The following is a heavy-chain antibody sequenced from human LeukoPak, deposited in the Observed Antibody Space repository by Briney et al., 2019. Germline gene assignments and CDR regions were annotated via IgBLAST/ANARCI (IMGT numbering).Heavy chain of an antibody. J-gene: IGHJ4*02. D-gene: IGHD6-13*01. V-gene: IGHV1-2*02. CDR2: INPNRGGT. CDR1: GYTFIAYY. CDR3: ARGPIAAAGTIDY. Sequence: GASVKVSCKASGYTFIAYYIHWARQAPGQGLEWMGWINPNRGGTNYAQKFQGRVTMTRDTSISAAYMELSRLRSDDTAAYYCARGPIAAAGTIDYWGQGTLVTVSS.